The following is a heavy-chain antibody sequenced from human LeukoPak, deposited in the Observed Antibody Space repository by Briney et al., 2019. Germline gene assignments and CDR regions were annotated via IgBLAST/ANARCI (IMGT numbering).Heavy chain of an antibody. V-gene: IGHV4-4*07. CDR2: ISTSGSS. D-gene: IGHD3-22*01. CDR1: GGSISSYY. J-gene: IGHJ4*02. Sequence: PSETLSLTCAVSGGSISSYYWSWIRQPAGKGLEWIGRISTSGSSNNNSSLKSRVTMSVDTSKNQFSLKLSSVTAADTAVYYCAREEYYYDSRGYYHNYFDYWGQGTLVTVSS. CDR3: AREEYYYDSRGYYHNYFDY.